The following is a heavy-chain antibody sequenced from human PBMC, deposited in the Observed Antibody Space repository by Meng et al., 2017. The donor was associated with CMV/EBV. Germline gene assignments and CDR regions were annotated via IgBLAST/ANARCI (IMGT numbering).Heavy chain of an antibody. CDR2: IYYSGST. V-gene: IGHV4-59*01. D-gene: IGHD2-2*02. J-gene: IGHJ6*02. Sequence: GSLRLSCTVPGGSISSYYWSWIRQPPGKGLEWIGYIYYSGSTNYNPSLKSRVTISVDTSKNQFSLKLSSVTAADTAVYYCARGADIVVVPAAIRPIGYYYGMDVWGQGTTVTVSS. CDR3: ARGADIVVVPAAIRPIGYYYGMDV. CDR1: GGSISSYY.